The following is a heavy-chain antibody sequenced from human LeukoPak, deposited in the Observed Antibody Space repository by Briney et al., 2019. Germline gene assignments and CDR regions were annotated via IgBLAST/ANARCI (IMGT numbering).Heavy chain of an antibody. V-gene: IGHV3-74*01. CDR2: IRNDGTTT. J-gene: IGHJ2*01. CDR3: VRLYKIEGADL. Sequence: GGSLRLXCAASGFTFSTYWMHWVRQTPGKGLVSVSSIRNDGTTTDYADSVKGRFTISRDNAKNTLYLQMNSLRAEDTAVYYCVRLYKIEGADLWGRGTLVTVSS. D-gene: IGHD1-14*01. CDR1: GFTFSTYW.